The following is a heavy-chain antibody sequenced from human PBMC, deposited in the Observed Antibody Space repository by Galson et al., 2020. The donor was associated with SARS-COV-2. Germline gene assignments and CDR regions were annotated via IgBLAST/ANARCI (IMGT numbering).Heavy chain of an antibody. V-gene: IGHV3-23*01. Sequence: GESLKISCAASGFTFSSYAMSWVRQAPGKGLEWVSAISGSGGSTYYADSVKGRFTISRDNSKNTLYLQMNSLRAEDTAVYYCAKDYYDSSGYGVFGAFDIWGQGTMVTVSS. J-gene: IGHJ3*02. D-gene: IGHD3-22*01. CDR1: GFTFSSYA. CDR2: ISGSGGST. CDR3: AKDYYDSSGYGVFGAFDI.